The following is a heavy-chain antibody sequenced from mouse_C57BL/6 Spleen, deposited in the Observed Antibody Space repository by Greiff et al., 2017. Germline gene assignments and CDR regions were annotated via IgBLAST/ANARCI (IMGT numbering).Heavy chain of an antibody. Sequence: VQLQQSGAELVRPGTSVKMSCKASGYTFTNYWIGWAKQRPGHGLEWIGDIYPGGGYTNYNEKFKGKATLTAVKSSSTAYMQFSSLTSEDSAIYYCARSHYYGSSSWYFDVWGTGTTVTVSS. D-gene: IGHD1-1*01. V-gene: IGHV1-63*01. J-gene: IGHJ1*03. CDR3: ARSHYYGSSSWYFDV. CDR2: IYPGGGYT. CDR1: GYTFTNYW.